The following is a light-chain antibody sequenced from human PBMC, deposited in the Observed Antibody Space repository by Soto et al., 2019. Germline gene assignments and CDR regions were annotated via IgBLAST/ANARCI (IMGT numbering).Light chain of an antibody. CDR3: SLYAGSNNLV. V-gene: IGLV2-8*01. CDR1: SSDVGNYNY. Sequence: QSVLTQPPSASGSPGQSVNISCTGTSSDVGNYNYVSWYQQHAGKAPKLIIYEASKRPSGVPDRFSGSKSGNTASLTVSGLQAEDEADYYCSLYAGSNNLVFGGGTKVTVL. CDR2: EAS. J-gene: IGLJ2*01.